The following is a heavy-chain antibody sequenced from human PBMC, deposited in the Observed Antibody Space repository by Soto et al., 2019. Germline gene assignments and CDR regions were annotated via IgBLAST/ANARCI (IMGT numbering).Heavy chain of an antibody. CDR1: RFAFGNYG. V-gene: IGHV3-23*01. Sequence: AGGSLRLSCAASRFAFGNYGMAWVRQAPGKGLEWVSTISNNFGNSFNTHYADSVEGRFTISRDNSKNTLYLQMSSLRADDTAVYYCAKDPSNCYADSWGQGTLVTVAS. CDR3: AKDPSNCYADS. CDR2: ISNNFGNSFNT. J-gene: IGHJ4*02. D-gene: IGHD2-15*01.